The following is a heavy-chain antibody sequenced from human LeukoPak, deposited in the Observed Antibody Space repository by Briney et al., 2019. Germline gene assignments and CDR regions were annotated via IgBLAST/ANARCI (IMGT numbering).Heavy chain of an antibody. J-gene: IGHJ4*02. D-gene: IGHD3-10*01. V-gene: IGHV4-39*02. CDR3: ARDAYYYGSGAHMGGD. CDR2: IYYSGST. Sequence: SETLSLTCTVSGGSISSSSYYWGWIRQPPGKGLEWIGSIYYSGSTYYNPSLKSRVTISVDTSKNQFSLKLSSVTAADTAVYYCARDAYYYGSGAHMGGDWGQGTLVTVSS. CDR1: GGSISSSSYY.